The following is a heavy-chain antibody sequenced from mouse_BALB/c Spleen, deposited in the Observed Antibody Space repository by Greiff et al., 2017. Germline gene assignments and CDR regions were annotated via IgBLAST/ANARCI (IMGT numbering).Heavy chain of an antibody. Sequence: EVMLVESGGGLVQPGGSRKLSCAASGFTFSSFGMHWVRQAPEKGLEWVAYISSGSSTIYYADTVKGRFTISRDNPKNTLFLQMTSLRSEDTAMYYCARNYGNSHWYFDVWGAGTTVTVSS. CDR1: GFTFSSFG. V-gene: IGHV5-17*02. CDR3: ARNYGNSHWYFDV. CDR2: ISSGSSTI. J-gene: IGHJ1*01. D-gene: IGHD2-1*01.